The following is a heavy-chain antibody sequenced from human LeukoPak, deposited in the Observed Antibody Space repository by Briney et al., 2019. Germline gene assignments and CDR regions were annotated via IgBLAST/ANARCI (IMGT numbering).Heavy chain of an antibody. CDR1: GFTFRNYV. J-gene: IGHJ3*02. CDR2: ISYDGNNK. CDR3: ASFRLGDYDSSGYYDGFDI. Sequence: GGSLRLSCAASGFTFRNYVIHWVRQAPGKGLEWVAVISYDGNNKYYADSVKGRFTISRDNSKNTLYLQMDSLRAEDTAVYYCASFRLGDYDSSGYYDGFDIWGQGTMVTVSS. V-gene: IGHV3-30-3*01. D-gene: IGHD3-22*01.